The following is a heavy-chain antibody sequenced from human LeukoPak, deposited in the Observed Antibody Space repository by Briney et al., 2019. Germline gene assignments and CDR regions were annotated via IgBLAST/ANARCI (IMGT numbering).Heavy chain of an antibody. D-gene: IGHD2-15*01. CDR3: ARSVVVVAATHWYFDL. J-gene: IGHJ2*01. CDR1: GYTFTGYY. Sequence: GASVKVSCKASGYTFTGYYVHWVRQAPGQGLEWMGWINPNSGGTNYAQKFQGWVTMTRDTSISTAYMELSRLRSDDTAVYYCARSVVVVAATHWYFDLWGRGTLVTVSS. CDR2: INPNSGGT. V-gene: IGHV1-2*04.